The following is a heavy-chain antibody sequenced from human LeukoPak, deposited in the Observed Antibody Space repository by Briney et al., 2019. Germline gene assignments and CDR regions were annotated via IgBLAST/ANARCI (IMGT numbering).Heavy chain of an antibody. D-gene: IGHD1-26*01. CDR1: GYTFTSYA. CDR2: ISAGNGNT. V-gene: IGHV1-3*01. J-gene: IGHJ4*02. Sequence: GASVKVSCKASGYTFTSYAIHWVRQAPGQRLEWMGWISAGNGNTKYSQNFQGRVTFISNTSATIAFMELSSLRSEDAAVYYCARDSGSGSNDYWGQGTLVTVSS. CDR3: ARDSGSGSNDY.